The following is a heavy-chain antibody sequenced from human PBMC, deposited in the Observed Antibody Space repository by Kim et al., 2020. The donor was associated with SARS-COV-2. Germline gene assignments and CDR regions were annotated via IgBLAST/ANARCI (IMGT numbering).Heavy chain of an antibody. J-gene: IGHJ6*02. CDR1: GGSFSGYY. D-gene: IGHD3-10*01. V-gene: IGHV4-34*01. CDR3: ARDLPLLWEISSGMDV. Sequence: SETLSLTCAVYGGSFSGYYWSWIRQPPGKGLEWIGEINHSGSTNYNPSLKSRVTISVDKSKNQFSLKLSSVTAADTAVYYCARDLPLLWEISSGMDVWGQGTTVTVSS. CDR2: INHSGST.